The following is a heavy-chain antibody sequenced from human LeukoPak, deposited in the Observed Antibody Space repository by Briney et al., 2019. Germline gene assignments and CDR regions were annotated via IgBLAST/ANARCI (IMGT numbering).Heavy chain of an antibody. CDR1: GFTFSSYH. V-gene: IGHV3-21*01. Sequence: GGSLRLSCEVSGFTFSSYHMNWVRQAPGKGLEWVSSIGSSGSYIYYADSLTGRFTISRDNAKNSLFLQMSSLRADDTAIYYCARAGELRYMDVWGKGTAVTVSS. CDR2: IGSSGSYI. J-gene: IGHJ6*03. D-gene: IGHD3-16*01. CDR3: ARAGELRYMDV.